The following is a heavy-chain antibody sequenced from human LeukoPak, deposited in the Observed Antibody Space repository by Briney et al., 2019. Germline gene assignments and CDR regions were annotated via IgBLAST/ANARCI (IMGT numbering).Heavy chain of an antibody. V-gene: IGHV4-61*05. CDR1: GGSISTSSYY. D-gene: IGHD3-16*01. Sequence: SETLSLTCTVSGGSISTSSYYWGWVRQPPGKGLEWIGYIYYSGSTNYNPSLKSRVTISVDTSKNQFSLKLSSVTAADTAVYYCARVYDYVWALDYWGQGTLVTVSS. CDR2: IYYSGST. J-gene: IGHJ4*02. CDR3: ARVYDYVWALDY.